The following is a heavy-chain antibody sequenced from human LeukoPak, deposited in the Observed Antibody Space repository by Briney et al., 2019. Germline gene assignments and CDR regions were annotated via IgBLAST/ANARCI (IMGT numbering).Heavy chain of an antibody. V-gene: IGHV3-21*01. CDR3: ARAGGVVVPAAILNWFDP. CDR1: GFTFSSYS. CDR2: ISSSSSYI. J-gene: IGHJ5*02. Sequence: GGSLRLSCAASGFTFSSYSMNWVRQAPGKGLEWVSSISSSSSYIYYADSVKGRFTISRDNAKNSLYLQMNSLRAEDTAVYYCARAGGVVVPAAILNWFDPWGQGTLVTVSS. D-gene: IGHD2-2*02.